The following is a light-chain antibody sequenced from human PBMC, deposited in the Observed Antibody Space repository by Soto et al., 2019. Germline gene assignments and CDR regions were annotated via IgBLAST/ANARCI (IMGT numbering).Light chain of an antibody. Sequence: QSVLTQPPSASGTPGQRGTISCSGSSSNIGSKTVNWYQQLPGTVPKLRIYNSYQRPSGVPDRFSGSKSGTSASLAISGLQSEDEADYYCAAWDASLNGYVFGAGTKVTVL. CDR3: AAWDASLNGYV. V-gene: IGLV1-44*01. CDR2: NSY. CDR1: SSNIGSKT. J-gene: IGLJ1*01.